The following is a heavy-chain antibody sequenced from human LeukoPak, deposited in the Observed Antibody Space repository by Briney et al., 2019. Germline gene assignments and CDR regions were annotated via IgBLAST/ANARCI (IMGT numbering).Heavy chain of an antibody. Sequence: GGSLRLSCAASGFTFSSYGMHWVRQAPGKGLEWVAVISYDGSNKYYADSVKGRFTISRDNSKNTLYLQMNSLRAEDTAVYYCAREGGSLVPFDYWGQGTLVTVSS. CDR1: GFTFSSYG. CDR3: AREGGSLVPFDY. CDR2: ISYDGSNK. D-gene: IGHD1-26*01. V-gene: IGHV3-30*03. J-gene: IGHJ4*02.